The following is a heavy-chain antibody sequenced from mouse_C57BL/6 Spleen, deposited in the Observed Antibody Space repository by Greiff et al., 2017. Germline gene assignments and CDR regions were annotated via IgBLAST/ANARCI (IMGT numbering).Heavy chain of an antibody. CDR3: TRKALAY. CDR2: IDPETGGT. J-gene: IGHJ3*01. V-gene: IGHV1-15*01. Sequence: QVQLKQSGAELVRPGASVTLSCKASGYTFTDYEMHWVKQTPVHGLEWIGAIDPETGGTAYKQKFKGKAILTADKSSSTAYMELRSLTSEDSAVYYCTRKALAYWGQGTLVTVSA. CDR1: GYTFTDYE.